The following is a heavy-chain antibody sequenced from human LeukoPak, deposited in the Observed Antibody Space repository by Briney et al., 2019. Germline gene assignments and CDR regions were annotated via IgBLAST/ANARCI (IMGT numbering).Heavy chain of an antibody. V-gene: IGHV3-48*04. D-gene: IGHD4-17*01. Sequence: GGSLRLSRAASGFTLRSYSMNWVRQAPGEGPEWVSYIISSRSTIYYADSVKGRFTISRDNAKNSLYLPMNSLRAEDTAVYYCAYGDYVGGFTDCGQRTLVTVSS. CDR3: AYGDYVGGFTD. J-gene: IGHJ4*02. CDR2: IISSRSTI. CDR1: GFTLRSYS.